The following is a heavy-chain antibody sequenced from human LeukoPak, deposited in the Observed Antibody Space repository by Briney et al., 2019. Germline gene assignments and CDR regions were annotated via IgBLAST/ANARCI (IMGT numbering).Heavy chain of an antibody. J-gene: IGHJ3*02. CDR1: GGSIIGDY. CDR2: IYYSGST. Sequence: PSETLSLTCTVSGGSIIGDYWSWIRQPAGKGLEWIGYIYYSGSTKYKSSLKSRVTISVDTSKNQFSLKLSSVTAADTAVYYCARGRFLDAFDIWGQGTMVTVSS. CDR3: ARGRFLDAFDI. V-gene: IGHV4-59*01. D-gene: IGHD3-3*01.